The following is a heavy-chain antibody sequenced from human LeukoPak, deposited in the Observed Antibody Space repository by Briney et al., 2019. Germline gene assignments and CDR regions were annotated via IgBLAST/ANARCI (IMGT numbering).Heavy chain of an antibody. D-gene: IGHD7-27*01. V-gene: IGHV3-11*01. CDR2: LSNTGSDI. Sequence: GGSLRFSCAVSGFTFSDHYMTWIRQAPGKGLEYISYLSNTGSDISYADSVKGRFSISRDNAKNSLYLQMNSLRAEDTAMYYCARGHWGLDYWGQGTLVTVSS. CDR1: GFTFSDHY. J-gene: IGHJ4*02. CDR3: ARGHWGLDY.